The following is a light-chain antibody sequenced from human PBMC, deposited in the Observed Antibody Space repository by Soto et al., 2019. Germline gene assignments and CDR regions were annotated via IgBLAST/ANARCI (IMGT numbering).Light chain of an antibody. CDR2: AAS. CDR3: QQYGDSLLT. J-gene: IGKJ4*01. V-gene: IGKV3-20*01. CDR1: QSVDSKD. Sequence: ESMLTQSPGTLSLSPGERATLSCRASQSVDSKDLAWYQQKPGQAPRILIFAASSRATGIPDRFSGSGSGTDFTLTISRLEPGDLAVYYCQQYGDSLLTFGGGTKVDIK.